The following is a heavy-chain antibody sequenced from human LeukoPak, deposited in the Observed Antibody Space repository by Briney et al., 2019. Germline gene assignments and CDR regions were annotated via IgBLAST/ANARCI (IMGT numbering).Heavy chain of an antibody. J-gene: IGHJ5*02. V-gene: IGHV5-51*01. CDR1: GYSFTTYW. D-gene: IGHD6-13*01. Sequence: GGSLKISRNSSGYSFTTYWIAWVRQLPGKGLELMGIIYPSDSDTRFSPSFQGQVTISANKPLNNAYLPWSRLKASGTAMYYCAKRHSRSWYAPFDPGGQGTLVSVSS. CDR3: AKRHSRSWYAPFDP. CDR2: IYPSDSDT.